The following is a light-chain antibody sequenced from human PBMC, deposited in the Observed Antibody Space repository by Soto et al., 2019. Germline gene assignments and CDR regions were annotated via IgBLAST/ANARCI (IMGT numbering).Light chain of an antibody. Sequence: EIVLKQSPGTLSLSTGERATLSCRASQSFSSNYLAWYQQIPGQAPRLLIYAASSRATGIPDRFSGSGSGTDFTLTISRLEPEDFAVYYCQHYGTSLGTFGQGTKVDIK. CDR2: AAS. J-gene: IGKJ1*01. CDR1: QSFSSNY. CDR3: QHYGTSLGT. V-gene: IGKV3-20*01.